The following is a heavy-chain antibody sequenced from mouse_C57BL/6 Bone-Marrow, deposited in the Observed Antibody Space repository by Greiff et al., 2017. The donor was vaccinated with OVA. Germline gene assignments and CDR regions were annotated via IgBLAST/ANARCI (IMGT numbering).Heavy chain of an antibody. Sequence: EVKVVESGGGLVKPGGSLKLSCAASGFTFSDYGMHWVRQAPEKGLEWVAYISSGSSTIYYADTVKGRFTISRDNAKNTLFLQMTSLRSEDTAMYYCAYYGSSPGWFAYWGQGTRVTVSA. V-gene: IGHV5-17*01. CDR2: ISSGSSTI. J-gene: IGHJ3*01. CDR1: GFTFSDYG. D-gene: IGHD1-1*01. CDR3: AYYGSSPGWFAY.